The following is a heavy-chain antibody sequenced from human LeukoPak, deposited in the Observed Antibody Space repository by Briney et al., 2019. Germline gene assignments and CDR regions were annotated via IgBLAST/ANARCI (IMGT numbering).Heavy chain of an antibody. Sequence: GGSLRPSCVVSGITFSDHNMNWVRRAPGKGLEWVSYISSGGSPICYADSVKGRFSISRDNAKNSLYLQMNSLRDEDTAVYYCATSKVGWSLPGFDFWGQGTLVTVSS. D-gene: IGHD2-15*01. CDR3: ATSKVGWSLPGFDF. J-gene: IGHJ4*02. CDR2: ISSGGSPI. V-gene: IGHV3-48*02. CDR1: GITFSDHN.